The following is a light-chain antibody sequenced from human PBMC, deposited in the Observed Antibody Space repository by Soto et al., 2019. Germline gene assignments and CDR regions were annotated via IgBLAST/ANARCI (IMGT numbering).Light chain of an antibody. J-gene: IGKJ1*01. Sequence: SQSPSTLSVSTGERATLSCRASLSVSRNLAWYQQKPGQAPRLLIFDASTRATGIPARFSGSGSGTEFTLTITSLQSEDFAVYYCQQYNAWPRTFAQGTKVAIK. V-gene: IGKV3-15*01. CDR1: LSVSRN. CDR2: DAS. CDR3: QQYNAWPRT.